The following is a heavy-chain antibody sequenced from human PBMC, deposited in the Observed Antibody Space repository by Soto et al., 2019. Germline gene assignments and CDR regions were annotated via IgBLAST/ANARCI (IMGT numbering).Heavy chain of an antibody. CDR3: ARGGGVGVAGSAAFDM. CDR1: GYPVTAYY. Sequence: QLHLVQSGAVVKKPGASVTVSCSASGYPVTAYYMHWVRQAPGRGLEWMGGINPATGAAKYTQTFQGRVTMTGGTATSTVFMELSGLTSEDTAVFYWARGGGVGVAGSAAFDMWGQGTLVTVSS. J-gene: IGHJ3*02. D-gene: IGHD3-3*01. V-gene: IGHV1-2*02. CDR2: INPATGAA.